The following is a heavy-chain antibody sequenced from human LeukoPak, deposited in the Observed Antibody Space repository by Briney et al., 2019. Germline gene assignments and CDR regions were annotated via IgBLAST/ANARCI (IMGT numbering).Heavy chain of an antibody. CDR1: GFTFSSYA. CDR2: ISSNGGST. J-gene: IGHJ6*02. CDR3: ARGNVGATIFGVVPMDV. D-gene: IGHD3-3*01. Sequence: GGSLRLSCAASGFTFSSYAMPWVRQAPGKGLEYVSAISSNGGSTYYANSVQGRFTISRDNSKNTLYLQMGSLRAEDMAVYYCARGNVGATIFGVVPMDVWGQGTTVTVSS. V-gene: IGHV3-64*01.